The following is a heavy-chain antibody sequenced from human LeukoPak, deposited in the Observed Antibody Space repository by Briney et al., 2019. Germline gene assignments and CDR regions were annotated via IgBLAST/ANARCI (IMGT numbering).Heavy chain of an antibody. CDR3: ASSRYCTNGVCSNY. J-gene: IGHJ4*02. CDR2: IIPIFGTA. D-gene: IGHD2-8*01. CDR1: GGTFSSYA. Sequence: SVKVSCKASGGTFSSYAISWVRQAPGQGLEWMGGIIPIFGTANYAQKFQGRVTITTDESTSTAYMELSSLRSEDTAVSYCASSRYCTNGVCSNYWGQGTLVTVSS. V-gene: IGHV1-69*05.